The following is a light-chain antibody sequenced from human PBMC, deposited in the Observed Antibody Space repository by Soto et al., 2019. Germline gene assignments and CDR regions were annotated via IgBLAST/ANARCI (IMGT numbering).Light chain of an antibody. V-gene: IGKV2-30*01. CDR3: MQGTLWPYT. Sequence: DVVMTQSPLSLPVTLGQPASISCRCGQSLVDSDGNTYLNWFQQRPGHSPRRLIYKVSNPDSGVPGRFSGSGSGTGFTVQINRVEAVDGGVDYCMQGTLWPYTFGQGTKLEIK. CDR2: KVS. J-gene: IGKJ2*01. CDR1: QSLVDSDGNTY.